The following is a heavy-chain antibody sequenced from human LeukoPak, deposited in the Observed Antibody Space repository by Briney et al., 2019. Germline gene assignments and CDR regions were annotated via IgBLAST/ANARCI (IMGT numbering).Heavy chain of an antibody. D-gene: IGHD2-2*01. CDR2: INPNSGGT. CDR3: ATGIVVVPTAKVPEH. V-gene: IGHV1-2*02. Sequence: ASVKVSCKASGYTFTGYFIHWVRQAPGQGLEWMGWINPNSGGTNYAQKFQGRVTMTRDTSISTAYMELSRLRSDDTAVYYCATGIVVVPTAKVPEHWGQGTLVTVSS. CDR1: GYTFTGYF. J-gene: IGHJ4*02.